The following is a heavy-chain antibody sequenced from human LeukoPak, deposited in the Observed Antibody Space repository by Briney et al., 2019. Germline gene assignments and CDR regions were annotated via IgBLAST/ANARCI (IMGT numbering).Heavy chain of an antibody. CDR2: ISAYNGDT. D-gene: IGHD2-15*01. CDR3: ARVGLGYCNAAGCYGDAFDF. CDR1: GYTFTNFG. Sequence: GASVKVSCKASGYTFTNFGISWVRQAPGQGLEWMGWISAYNGDTNYPQKLQGRLTMTTDTSTNTAYMDLRSLRSDDTAVYFCARVGLGYCNAAGCYGDAFDFWGQGTMVTVSS. V-gene: IGHV1-18*01. J-gene: IGHJ3*01.